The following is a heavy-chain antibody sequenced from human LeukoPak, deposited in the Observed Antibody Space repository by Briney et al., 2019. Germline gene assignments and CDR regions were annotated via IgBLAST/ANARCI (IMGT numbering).Heavy chain of an antibody. CDR2: IKQDGSVK. CDR1: GFTFSSYC. CDR3: SRGQWEGMDV. J-gene: IGHJ6*04. D-gene: IGHD1-26*01. Sequence: GGSLRLSCAVSGFTFSSYCMSWVRQAPGKGLEWVANIKQDGSVKYYVDSVKGRFTISRDNAKNSLYLQMNSLRAEDTAVYYCSRGQWEGMDVWGKRPTVTVSS. V-gene: IGHV3-7*03.